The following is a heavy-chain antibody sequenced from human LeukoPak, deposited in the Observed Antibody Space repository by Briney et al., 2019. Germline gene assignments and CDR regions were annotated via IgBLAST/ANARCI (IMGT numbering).Heavy chain of an antibody. J-gene: IGHJ4*02. CDR1: GYTFTSYH. Sequence: ASVKVSCKASGYTFTSYHMHWVRQAPGQGLEWMGWISAYNGNTNYAQKLQGRVTMTTDTSTSTAYMELRSLRSDDTAVYYCARTRVGATSYDYWGQGTLVTVSS. V-gene: IGHV1-18*04. D-gene: IGHD1-26*01. CDR2: ISAYNGNT. CDR3: ARTRVGATSYDY.